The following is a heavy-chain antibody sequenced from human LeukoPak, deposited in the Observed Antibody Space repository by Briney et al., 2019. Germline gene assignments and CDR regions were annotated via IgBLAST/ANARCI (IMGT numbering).Heavy chain of an antibody. Sequence: ASVKVSCKASGYTFTSYGISWVRQAPGQGLEWMGWISAYNGNTNYAQKLQGRVTMTTDTSTSTAYMELRSLRSDDTAVYYCARDQDFWSGYIYYYYGMDVWGQGTTVTVSS. CDR2: ISAYNGNT. CDR3: ARDQDFWSGYIYYYYGMDV. J-gene: IGHJ6*02. V-gene: IGHV1-18*01. D-gene: IGHD3-3*01. CDR1: GYTFTSYG.